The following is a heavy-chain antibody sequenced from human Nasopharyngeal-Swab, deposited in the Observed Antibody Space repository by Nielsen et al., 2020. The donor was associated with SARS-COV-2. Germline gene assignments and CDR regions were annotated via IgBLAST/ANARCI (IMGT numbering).Heavy chain of an antibody. J-gene: IGHJ3*02. V-gene: IGHV3-73*01. CDR2: IRSKADNYAT. CDR1: GFTFSGST. Sequence: GESLKISCAASGFTFSGSTMHWVRQASGKGLEWVGRIRSKADNYATAYAASVKGRFIISRGDSKNTAYLQMNSLKTEDTAVYYCARVNPVSGSYYDAFDIWGQGTMVTVSS. CDR3: ARVNPVSGSYYDAFDI. D-gene: IGHD1-26*01.